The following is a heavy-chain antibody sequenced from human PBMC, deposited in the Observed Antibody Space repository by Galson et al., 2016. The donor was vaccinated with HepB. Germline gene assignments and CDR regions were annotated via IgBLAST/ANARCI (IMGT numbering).Heavy chain of an antibody. CDR2: ICGRCGDM. D-gene: IGHD6-19*01. V-gene: IGHV3-23*01. CDR3: AIDPSQWHDLLFGN. CDR1: GFTFDKYG. Sequence: SLRLSCAASGFTFDKYGMTWFRQAPGKGLEWVSTICGRCGDMDYADSVKGRFTISRDDSKSTLYLRMNSLRVEDTAIYYCAIDPSQWHDLLFGNWAQGTLVTVSA. J-gene: IGHJ1*01.